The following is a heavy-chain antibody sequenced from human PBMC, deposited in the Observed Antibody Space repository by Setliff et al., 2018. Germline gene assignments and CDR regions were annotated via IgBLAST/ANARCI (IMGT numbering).Heavy chain of an antibody. CDR1: GYSISSGYY. Sequence: SETLSLTCAVSGYSISSGYYWGWIRQPPGKGLEWIGSIYHSGSTNYNPSLKSRVTISMDTSKNQFSLKVSSVTAADTAVYYCARSFSRREKFLLDYWGQGALVTVSS. CDR2: IYHSGST. V-gene: IGHV4-38-2*01. J-gene: IGHJ4*02. CDR3: ARSFSRREKFLLDY.